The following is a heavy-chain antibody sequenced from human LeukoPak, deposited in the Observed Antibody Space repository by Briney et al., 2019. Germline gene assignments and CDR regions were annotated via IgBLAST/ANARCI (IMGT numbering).Heavy chain of an antibody. CDR1: GGSIISNRHY. D-gene: IGHD3-3*01. CDR2: IYSSGNT. CDR3: ARVTLITIHENDAFDI. Sequence: PSQTLSLTCTVSGGSIISNRHYWSWIRQPAGKGLEWIGHIYSSGNTKYNPSLKSRLTMSIDSSKNQFSLILTSVTAADTAVDYCARVTLITIHENDAFDIWGQGTVVTVSS. V-gene: IGHV4-61*09. J-gene: IGHJ3*02.